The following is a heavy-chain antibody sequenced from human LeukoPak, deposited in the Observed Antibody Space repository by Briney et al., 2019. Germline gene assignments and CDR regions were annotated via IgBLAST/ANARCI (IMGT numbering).Heavy chain of an antibody. J-gene: IGHJ4*02. V-gene: IGHV3-74*01. D-gene: IGHD6-6*01. Sequence: GGSLRLSCTASGFSFSGHWMHWARQLPGKGLVWVSRISPTGSTTSYADSVKGRFTVSRDNAKNTLYLQVNNLRAEDAAVYYCARGPNSNWSGLDFWGQGTLLTASS. CDR3: ARGPNSNWSGLDF. CDR1: GFSFSGHW. CDR2: ISPTGSTT.